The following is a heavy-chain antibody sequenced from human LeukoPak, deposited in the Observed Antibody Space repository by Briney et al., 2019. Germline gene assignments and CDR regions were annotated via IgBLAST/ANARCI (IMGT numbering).Heavy chain of an antibody. CDR2: ISGSGGST. J-gene: IGHJ1*01. Sequence: GGSLRLSCAASGFTFSSYAMSWVRQAPGKGLEWVSAISGSGGSTYYADSVEGRFTISRDNSKNTLYLQMNSLRAEDTAVYYCAKARRVVGATVDEGWGQGTLVTVSS. V-gene: IGHV3-23*01. CDR1: GFTFSSYA. CDR3: AKARRVVGATVDEG. D-gene: IGHD1-26*01.